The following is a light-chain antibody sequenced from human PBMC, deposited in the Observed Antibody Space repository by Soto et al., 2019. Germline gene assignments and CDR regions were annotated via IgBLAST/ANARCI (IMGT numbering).Light chain of an antibody. CDR1: QSVSSY. Sequence: EIVLTQSPATLSLSPGERATLSCRASQSVSSYLAWYQQTRGQAPRRRIYDASKRGTGIPARFSGSGCGTDFTITISSLVPDDFAVYYCQQYGSSSETFGQGTMVDIK. CDR3: QQYGSSSET. CDR2: DAS. J-gene: IGKJ1*01. V-gene: IGKV3-11*01.